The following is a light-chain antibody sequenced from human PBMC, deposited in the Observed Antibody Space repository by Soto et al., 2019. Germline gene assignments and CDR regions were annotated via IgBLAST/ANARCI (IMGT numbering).Light chain of an antibody. V-gene: IGKV3-15*01. CDR1: QSIYEK. Sequence: EVGSTQYKAPLSVSPGGRGTLFCRASQSIYEKLAWYQQKPGQTPRLVIYDTSTRATGTPGSFSGSGSGTEFTLTISSLQSEDFAVYYCQQYNRWPLTFGGGTKVDIK. CDR3: QQYNRWPLT. J-gene: IGKJ4*01. CDR2: DTS.